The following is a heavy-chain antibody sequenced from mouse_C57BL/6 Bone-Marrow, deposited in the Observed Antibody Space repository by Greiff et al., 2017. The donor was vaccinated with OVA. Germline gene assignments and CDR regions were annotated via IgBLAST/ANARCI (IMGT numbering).Heavy chain of an antibody. CDR1: GYSITSGYD. V-gene: IGHV3-1*01. Sequence: EVQLQESGPGMVKPSQSLSLTCTVTGYSITSGYDWHWIRHFPGNKLEWMGYISYSGSTNYNPSLKSRISITHDTSKNHFFLKLNSVTTEDTATYYCAREKETHYFDYWGQGTTLTVSS. CDR3: AREKETHYFDY. CDR2: ISYSGST. J-gene: IGHJ2*01.